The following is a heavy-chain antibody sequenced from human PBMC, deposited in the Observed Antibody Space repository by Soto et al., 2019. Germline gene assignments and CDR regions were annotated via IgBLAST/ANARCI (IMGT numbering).Heavy chain of an antibody. CDR3: ARESRSWYGSIWDY. CDR1: GGSISSYY. D-gene: IGHD6-13*01. CDR2: IYFSGGT. V-gene: IGHV4-59*12. Sequence: QVQLQESGPGLVKPSETLSLTCTVSGGSISSYYWSWIRQPPGKGLEWIGYIYFSGGTNYNPSLKSRVTISVDTSKNQFSLKLSSVTAADTAVYYCARESRSWYGSIWDYWGQGTLVTVYS. J-gene: IGHJ4*02.